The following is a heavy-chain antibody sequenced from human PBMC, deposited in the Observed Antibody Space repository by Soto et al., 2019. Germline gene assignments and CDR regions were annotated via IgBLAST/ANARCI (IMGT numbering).Heavy chain of an antibody. D-gene: IGHD6-19*01. V-gene: IGHV3-23*01. CDR3: AKEAGSGWYYFDY. CDR1: GFTFSSYA. Sequence: GGSLRLSCAASGFTFSSYAISWVRQAPGKGLELFSSISVSGGSTYYADSLKGRFTISRDNSKNTLFLQVGIQRAEGTAVYYCAKEAGSGWYYFDYWGPGTLVNVSS. CDR2: ISVSGGST. J-gene: IGHJ4*02.